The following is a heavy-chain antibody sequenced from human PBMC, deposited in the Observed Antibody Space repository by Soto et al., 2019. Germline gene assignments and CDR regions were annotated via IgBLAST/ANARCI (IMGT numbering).Heavy chain of an antibody. D-gene: IGHD4-17*01. Sequence: GESLKISCKGSGYFFSRHWIGWVRQMPGKGLEWIGFIYPGDSDTKYSPSFQGQVTISADKSTNTAYLQWSTLKASDTAMYYCGRSPGLIPTVMEDWGQGILVTVSS. J-gene: IGHJ4*02. CDR3: GRSPGLIPTVMED. CDR2: IYPGDSDT. CDR1: GYFFSRHW. V-gene: IGHV5-51*01.